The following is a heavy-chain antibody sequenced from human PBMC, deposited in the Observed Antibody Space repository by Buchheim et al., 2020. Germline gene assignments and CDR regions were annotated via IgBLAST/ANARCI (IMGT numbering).Heavy chain of an antibody. CDR2: IYHGDSDT. D-gene: IGHD3-10*01. J-gene: IGHJ6*02. V-gene: IGHV5-51*03. CDR1: GYTFSDYW. Sequence: EVQLVQSGVEVKKPGESLKISCKGSGYTFSDYWIGWVRQMPGKGLEWMGIIYHGDSDTRYSPSFQGQVTITVDKSINTAYLQWSSLKASDTAMDYCARRCSYFSSGSYYNEWALDVWGRGT. CDR3: ARRCSYFSSGSYYNEWALDV.